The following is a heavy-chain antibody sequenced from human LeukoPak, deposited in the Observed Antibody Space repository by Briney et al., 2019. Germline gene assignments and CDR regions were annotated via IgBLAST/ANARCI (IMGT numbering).Heavy chain of an antibody. CDR1: GFTVSSNY. D-gene: IGHD3-10*01. CDR2: ISGSGGST. V-gene: IGHV3-23*01. CDR3: AKVFGELLYWFDP. Sequence: GGSLRLSCAASGFTVSSNYMSWVRQAPGKGLEWVSAISGSGGSTYYADSVKGRFTISRDNSKNTLYLQMNSLRAEDTAVYYCAKVFGELLYWFDPWGQGTLVTVSS. J-gene: IGHJ5*02.